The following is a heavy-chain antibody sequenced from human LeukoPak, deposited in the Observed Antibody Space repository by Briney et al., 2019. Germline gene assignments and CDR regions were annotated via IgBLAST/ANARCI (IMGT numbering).Heavy chain of an antibody. J-gene: IGHJ4*02. CDR1: GFTFSPLA. Sequence: GGSLRLSCAASGFTFSPLAMSWVRQAPGKGLEWVSGISGGGDSTYYADVVKGRFTISRDNSKNTLYLQMSSLRAEDRAVYFCAKGAARGKVPYYWGQGTLVTVSS. CDR3: AKGAARGKVPYY. CDR2: ISGGGDST. V-gene: IGHV3-23*01.